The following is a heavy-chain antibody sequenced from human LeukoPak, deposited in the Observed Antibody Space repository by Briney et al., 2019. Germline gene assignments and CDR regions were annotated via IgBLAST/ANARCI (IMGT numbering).Heavy chain of an antibody. Sequence: PSETLSLTCTVSGGSISSYYWSWIRQPAGKGLEWIGRIYTSGSTNYNPSLKSRVTMSVDTSKNQFSLKLSSVTAADTAVYYCARDRGGGFKGYYYYYYMDVWGKGTTVTVSS. CDR1: GGSISSYY. CDR3: ARDRGGGFKGYYYYYYMDV. CDR2: IYTSGST. D-gene: IGHD3-10*01. V-gene: IGHV4-4*07. J-gene: IGHJ6*03.